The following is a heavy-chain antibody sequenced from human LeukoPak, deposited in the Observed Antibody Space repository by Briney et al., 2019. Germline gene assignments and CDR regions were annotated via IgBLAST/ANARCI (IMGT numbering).Heavy chain of an antibody. V-gene: IGHV3-48*02. CDR3: VRDRMRGAFDI. Sequence: PGGSLRLSCAASGFIFNAYDMNWVRQAPGKGLEWLSFIEKTSSTIYYADSVKGRFTISRDNARNSLYLQLNSLRDEDTALYYCVRDRMRGAFDIWGQGTMVTISS. CDR1: GFIFNAYD. D-gene: IGHD2/OR15-2a*01. J-gene: IGHJ3*02. CDR2: IEKTSSTI.